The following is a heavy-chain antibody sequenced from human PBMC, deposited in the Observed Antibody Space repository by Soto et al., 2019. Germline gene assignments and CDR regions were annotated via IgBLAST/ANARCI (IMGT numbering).Heavy chain of an antibody. Sequence: EVQLVQSGAEVKKAGESLKISCKGSGYSFSNNWVGWVRQMPGKGLEWMGIMHPGDSDTRYSPSFQGQLTNSPDKSINTAYLQWSSLEPSDSAMYYCARHNRYSSTWFEGWFDPWGQGTLVTVSS. J-gene: IGHJ5*02. D-gene: IGHD6-13*01. CDR3: ARHNRYSSTWFEGWFDP. CDR2: MHPGDSDT. V-gene: IGHV5-51*03. CDR1: GYSFSNNW.